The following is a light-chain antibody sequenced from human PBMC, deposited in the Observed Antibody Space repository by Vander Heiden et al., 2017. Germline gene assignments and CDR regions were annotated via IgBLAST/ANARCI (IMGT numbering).Light chain of an antibody. J-gene: IGKJ4*01. Sequence: EIVMTLSLATRPVPPGERATLSCRASQSVSSNLAWYQQKPGQAPRLLIYGASTRATGIPARLSGGGCGTEVTLTISSLQSEDFAVYYCQQDNNWPPLTFGGGTKVEIK. CDR2: GAS. CDR1: QSVSSN. CDR3: QQDNNWPPLT. V-gene: IGKV3-15*01.